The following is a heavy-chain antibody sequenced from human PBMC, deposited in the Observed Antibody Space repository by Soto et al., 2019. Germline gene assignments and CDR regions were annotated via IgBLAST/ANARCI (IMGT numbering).Heavy chain of an antibody. Sequence: PSETLSLTCTVSGGSISSSSYYWGWIRQPPGKGLEWIGSIYYSGSTYYNPSLKSRVTISVDTSKNQFSLKLSSVTAADTAVYYCARLVYDSSGYRPFWGQGTLVTVSS. CDR2: IYYSGST. J-gene: IGHJ4*02. CDR1: GGSISSSSYY. V-gene: IGHV4-39*01. D-gene: IGHD3-22*01. CDR3: ARLVYDSSGYRPF.